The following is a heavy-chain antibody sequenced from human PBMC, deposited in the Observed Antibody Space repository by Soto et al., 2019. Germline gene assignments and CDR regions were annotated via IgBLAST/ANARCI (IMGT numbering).Heavy chain of an antibody. CDR1: GFTFSSYS. J-gene: IGHJ4*02. CDR2: LSGSGGTT. D-gene: IGHD3-10*01. CDR3: AKQRAGYGSGSDTFYFDF. V-gene: IGHV3-23*01. Sequence: GGSLRLSCAASGFTFSSYSMNWVRQAPGKGLEWVSALSGSGGTTYYADSVRGRFTISRDNSKNTLFLQMSSLRAEDTALYYCAKQRAGYGSGSDTFYFDFWGQGTLVTVSS.